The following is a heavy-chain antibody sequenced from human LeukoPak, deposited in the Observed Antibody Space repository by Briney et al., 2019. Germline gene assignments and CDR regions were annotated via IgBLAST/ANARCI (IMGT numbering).Heavy chain of an antibody. V-gene: IGHV3-23*01. CDR2: ISGSGGST. Sequence: AGGSLRLSCAASGFTFTSYAMSWVRQAPGEGLEWVSAISGSGGSTYYADSVKGRFTISRDNSKNTLYLQMNSLRAEDTAVYYCAKPRPSYSSSWYDHWGQGTLVTVSS. J-gene: IGHJ5*02. CDR1: GFTFTSYA. D-gene: IGHD6-13*01. CDR3: AKPRPSYSSSWYDH.